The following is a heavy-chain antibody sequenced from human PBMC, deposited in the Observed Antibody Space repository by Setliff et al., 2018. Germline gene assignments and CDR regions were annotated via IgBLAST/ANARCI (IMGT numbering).Heavy chain of an antibody. D-gene: IGHD3-3*01. CDR1: GGSISSSSYY. V-gene: IGHV4-39*01. J-gene: IGHJ4*02. Sequence: SETLSLTCTVSGGSISSSSYYWGWIRQPPGKGLEWIGSIYYSGSTYYNPSLKSRVTISVDMSKNQFSLKLSSVTAADTAVYYCATDSSDYDFWSGYSRPFGYWGQGTLVTVSS. CDR2: IYYSGST. CDR3: ATDSSDYDFWSGYSRPFGY.